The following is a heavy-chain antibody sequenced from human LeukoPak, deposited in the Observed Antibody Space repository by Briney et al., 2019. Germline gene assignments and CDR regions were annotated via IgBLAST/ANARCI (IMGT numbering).Heavy chain of an antibody. CDR2: IYTSGST. J-gene: IGHJ4*02. CDR1: GGSISSYY. D-gene: IGHD2-2*02. V-gene: IGHV4-4*07. Sequence: TSETLSLTCTVSGGSISSYYWSWIRQPAGKGLEWIGRIYTSGSTNYNPSLTSRVTMSVDTSKNQFSLKLSSVTAADTAVYYCARAAPSPSDIVVVPAAIRFFGAEYYFDYWGQGTLVTVSS. CDR3: ARAAPSPSDIVVVPAAIRFFGAEYYFDY.